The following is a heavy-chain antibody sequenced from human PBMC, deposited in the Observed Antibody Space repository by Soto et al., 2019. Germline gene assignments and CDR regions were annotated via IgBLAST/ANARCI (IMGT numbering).Heavy chain of an antibody. J-gene: IGHJ4*02. CDR1: GFTFSFYA. D-gene: IGHD2-2*01. Sequence: PGGSLRLSCAASGFTFSFYAMTWVRQAPGKGLQWVSAITGSGDRTYYADSVKGRFTVSRDTSKNTLYLQMNSLRAEDTAVYYCAKESVDCSSTSCPDDWGQGTLVTVSS. CDR3: AKESVDCSSTSCPDD. V-gene: IGHV3-23*01. CDR2: ITGSGDRT.